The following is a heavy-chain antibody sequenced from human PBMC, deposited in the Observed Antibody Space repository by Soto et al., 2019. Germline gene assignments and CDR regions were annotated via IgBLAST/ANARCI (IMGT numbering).Heavy chain of an antibody. D-gene: IGHD5-12*01. Sequence: LSLTCTVSGGSISSYYWSWIRQHPGKGLEWIGYIYYSGSTYYNPSLKSRVTISVDTSKNQFSLKLSSVTAADTAVYYCAASCVACGGFNYYGMDVWGQGTTVTVSS. CDR1: GGSISSYY. J-gene: IGHJ6*02. CDR2: IYYSGST. CDR3: AASCVACGGFNYYGMDV. V-gene: IGHV4-59*06.